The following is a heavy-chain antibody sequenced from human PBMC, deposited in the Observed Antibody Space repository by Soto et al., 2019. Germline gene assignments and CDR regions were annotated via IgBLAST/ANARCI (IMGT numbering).Heavy chain of an antibody. CDR3: ARGSSGYRPNFDY. V-gene: IGHV4-59*01. J-gene: IGHJ4*02. D-gene: IGHD3-22*01. Sequence: SETLSLTCTVSGGSMSSYYWSWFRQPPGKGLEWIGYIYYNGSTSYNPSLKSRVTISLDTSKNQFSLKLSSVTAADTAVYYCARGSSGYRPNFDYWGQGTLVTVSS. CDR2: IYYNGST. CDR1: GGSMSSYY.